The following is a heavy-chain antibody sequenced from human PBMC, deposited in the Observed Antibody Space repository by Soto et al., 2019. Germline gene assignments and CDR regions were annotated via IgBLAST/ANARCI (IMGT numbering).Heavy chain of an antibody. V-gene: IGHV3-33*01. J-gene: IGHJ5*02. CDR2: IWYDGSNK. CDR3: ARSGGMEQLVPEFDP. CDR1: GFTFSSYG. Sequence: QVQLVESGGGVVQPGRSLRLSCAASGFTFSSYGMHWVRQAPGKGLEWVAVIWYDGSNKYYADSVKGRFTISRDNSKNTLYLQMNSLRAEDTAVYYCARSGGMEQLVPEFDPWGQGTLVTVSS. D-gene: IGHD6-6*01.